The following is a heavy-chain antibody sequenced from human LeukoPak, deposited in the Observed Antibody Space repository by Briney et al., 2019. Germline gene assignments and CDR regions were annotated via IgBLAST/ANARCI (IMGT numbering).Heavy chain of an antibody. J-gene: IGHJ5*02. V-gene: IGHV4-59*08. Sequence: SETLSLTCTVSGGSISSYYWNWIRQPPGKGLEWIGYIYYSGSTNYNPSLKSRVTISVDTSKNQFSLKLSSVTAADTAVYYCARHSDYYDSSGGNWFDPWGQGTLVTVSS. D-gene: IGHD3-22*01. CDR3: ARHSDYYDSSGGNWFDP. CDR1: GGSISSYY. CDR2: IYYSGST.